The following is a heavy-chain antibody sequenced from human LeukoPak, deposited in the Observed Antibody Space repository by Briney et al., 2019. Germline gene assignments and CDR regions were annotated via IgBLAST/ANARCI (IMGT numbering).Heavy chain of an antibody. CDR2: IHAADSHT. V-gene: IGHV5-51*01. CDR1: GYSFTNYW. Sequence: GESLKISCRDSGYSFTNYWIGWVRQMPGKGLEWMGIIHAADSHTKYSPSFQGQVTISADKSISTAYLQWSSLKASDTAMYYCARFYGYYYFDYWGQGTLVTVSS. D-gene: IGHD4-17*01. J-gene: IGHJ4*02. CDR3: ARFYGYYYFDY.